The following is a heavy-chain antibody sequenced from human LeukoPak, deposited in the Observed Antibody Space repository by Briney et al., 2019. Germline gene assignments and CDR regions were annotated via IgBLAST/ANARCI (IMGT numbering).Heavy chain of an antibody. Sequence: TLSLTCTVSGGSISSGSYYWSWIRQPAGKGLEWIGRIYTSGSTNYNPSLKSRVTISVDTSKNQFSLKLSSVTAADTAVYYCATGYNYYDSSGSFDYWSQGTLVTVSS. CDR2: IYTSGST. CDR3: ATGYNYYDSSGSFDY. V-gene: IGHV4-61*02. D-gene: IGHD3-22*01. J-gene: IGHJ4*02. CDR1: GGSISSGSYY.